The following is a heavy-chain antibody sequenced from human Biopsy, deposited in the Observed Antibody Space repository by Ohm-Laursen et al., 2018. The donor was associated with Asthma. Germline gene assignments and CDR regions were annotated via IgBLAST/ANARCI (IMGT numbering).Heavy chain of an antibody. CDR2: IKHDGSEK. CDR3: ARTFHFWSPYHAEHYQL. D-gene: IGHD3-3*02. J-gene: IGHJ1*01. V-gene: IGHV3-7*01. CDR1: GFTFGNFA. Sequence: SLRLSCAASGFTFGNFAMSWARQAPGKGLEWVANIKHDGSEKNHVDSLKGRFTISRDNAKNSLYPQMNSLRAEDTAVYYCARTFHFWSPYHAEHYQLWGQGTLVTVSS.